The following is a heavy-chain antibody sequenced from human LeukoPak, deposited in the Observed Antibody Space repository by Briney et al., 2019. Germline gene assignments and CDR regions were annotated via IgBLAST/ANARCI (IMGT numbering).Heavy chain of an antibody. CDR3: ASSSIAARRAFDY. V-gene: IGHV3-11*03. D-gene: IGHD6-6*01. Sequence: PGGSLRLSCAASEFSFSDYYMSWIRQAPGKGLEWVSYISSSSSDTDYADSVKGRFTISRDNAKNSLFLQMNSLRAEDTAVYYCASSSIAARRAFDYWGQGTLVTVSS. CDR2: ISSSSSDT. CDR1: EFSFSDYY. J-gene: IGHJ4*02.